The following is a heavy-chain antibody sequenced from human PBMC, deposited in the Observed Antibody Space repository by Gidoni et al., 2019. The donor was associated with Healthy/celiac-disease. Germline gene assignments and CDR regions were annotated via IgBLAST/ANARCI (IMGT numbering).Heavy chain of an antibody. Sequence: QVQLQESGPGLVKPSATLSLTCPVSGGSVSSGRSYWSWIRQPPGKGLEWIGYIYYSGSTNYNPSLKSRGTISVDTSKNQFSLKLSSVTAADTAVYYCARRVAAAGTYYYYYGMDVWGQGTTVTVSS. V-gene: IGHV4-61*01. J-gene: IGHJ6*02. CDR1: GGSVSSGRSY. CDR2: IYYSGST. D-gene: IGHD6-13*01. CDR3: ARRVAAAGTYYYYYGMDV.